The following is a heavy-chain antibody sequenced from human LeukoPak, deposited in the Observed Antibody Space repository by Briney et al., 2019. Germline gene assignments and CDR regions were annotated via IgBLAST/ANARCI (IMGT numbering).Heavy chain of an antibody. CDR2: IIPIFGTA. CDR3: ARDHPRLTSTVPIREKWFDP. J-gene: IGHJ5*02. Sequence: ASVKVSCKASGGTFSSYAISWVRQAPGQGLEWMGRIIPIFGTANYAQKFQGRVTITTDTSTSTAYMELRSLRSDDTAVYYCARDHPRLTSTVPIREKWFDPWGQGTLVTVSS. V-gene: IGHV1-69*05. D-gene: IGHD4-11*01. CDR1: GGTFSSYA.